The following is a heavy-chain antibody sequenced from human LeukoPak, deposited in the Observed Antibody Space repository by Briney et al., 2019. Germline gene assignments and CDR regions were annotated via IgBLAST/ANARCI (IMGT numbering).Heavy chain of an antibody. D-gene: IGHD3-10*01. CDR1: GESFKDYY. CDR3: ASIYGSGTNRRPN. V-gene: IGHV4-34*01. CDR2: IYHSGST. J-gene: IGHJ4*02. Sequence: SETLSLTCAVYGESFKDYYWNWIRQPPGKGLEWIGEIYHSGSTNYNPSLKSRVTISIDKSKNQFSLKLTSVTAADTAIYYCASIYGSGTNRRPNWGQGTLVTVSS.